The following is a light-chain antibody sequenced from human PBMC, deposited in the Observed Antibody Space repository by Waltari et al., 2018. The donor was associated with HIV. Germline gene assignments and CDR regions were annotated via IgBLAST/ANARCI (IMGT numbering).Light chain of an antibody. J-gene: IGKJ1*01. CDR2: RAS. CDR3: QQYKDWPPWT. Sequence: EIVLTPSPATLSVSPGEGATLSCRASQDISSDLAWYQQQPAQAPRLLITRASARATGIPARFSGSGSWTEFTLTIISLQSDDFAIDYCQQYKDWPPWTFGQGTKVEVK. V-gene: IGKV3-15*01. CDR1: QDISSD.